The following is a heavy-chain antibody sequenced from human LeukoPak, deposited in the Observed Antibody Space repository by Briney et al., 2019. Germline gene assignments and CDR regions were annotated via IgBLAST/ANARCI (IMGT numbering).Heavy chain of an antibody. V-gene: IGHV1-69*01. J-gene: IGHJ4*02. CDR3: ARSGPYVFGVVSTYYFDY. CDR2: IIPIFGTA. Sequence: GGSLRLSCAASGFTFSSYAISWVRQAPGQGLEWMGGIIPIFGTANYAQKFQGRVTITADESTSTAYMELSSLRSEDTAVYYCARSGPYVFGVVSTYYFDYWGQGTLVTVSS. D-gene: IGHD3-3*01. CDR1: GFTFSSYA.